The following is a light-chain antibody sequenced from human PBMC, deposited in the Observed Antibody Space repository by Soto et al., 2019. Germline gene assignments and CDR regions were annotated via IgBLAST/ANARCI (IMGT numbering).Light chain of an antibody. CDR1: SSNIGSNT. CDR2: SNN. CDR3: AAWDASLNGPV. Sequence: QSVLTQPPSASGTPGQRVTISCSGSSSNIGSNTVNSYQQLPGTAPKLLIYSNNQRPSGGPARFSGSKSGTSASLAISGLQSDEDADYYCAAWDASLNGPVFGGGTKVTVL. J-gene: IGLJ3*02. V-gene: IGLV1-44*01.